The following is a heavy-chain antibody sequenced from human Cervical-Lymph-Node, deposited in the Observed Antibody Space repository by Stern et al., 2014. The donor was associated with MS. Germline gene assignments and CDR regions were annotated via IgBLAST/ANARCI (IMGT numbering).Heavy chain of an antibody. J-gene: IGHJ6*02. CDR3: AKGSPHPRYSSSWYGYYYYGMDV. D-gene: IGHD6-13*01. CDR2: ISGSGGST. V-gene: IGHV3-23*04. Sequence: EVQLVESGGGLVQPGGSLRLSCAASGFTFSSYAMSWVRQAPGKGLERVSAISGSGGSTYYADSVKGRFTISRDNSKNTLYLQMNSLRAEDTAVYYCAKGSPHPRYSSSWYGYYYYGMDVWGQGTTVTVSS. CDR1: GFTFSSYA.